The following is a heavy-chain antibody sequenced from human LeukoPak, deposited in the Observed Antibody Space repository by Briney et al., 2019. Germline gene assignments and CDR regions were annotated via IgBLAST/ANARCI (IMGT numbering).Heavy chain of an antibody. V-gene: IGHV4-4*07. D-gene: IGHD2-21*02. CDR2: IYTSGST. Sequence: PSETLSLTCTVSGGSISSYHWSWIRQPAGKGLEWIGRIYTSGSTNYNPSLKSRVTMSLDTSKNQFSLKLSSVTAADTAVYYCARDLGSSSYCGGDCYPTAHGAFDIWGQGTMVTVSS. J-gene: IGHJ3*02. CDR3: ARDLGSSSYCGGDCYPTAHGAFDI. CDR1: GGSISSYH.